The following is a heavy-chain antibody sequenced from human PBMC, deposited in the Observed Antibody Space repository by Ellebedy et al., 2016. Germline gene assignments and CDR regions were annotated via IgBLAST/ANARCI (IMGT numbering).Heavy chain of an antibody. CDR1: GFTFSSYA. CDR2: ISGSGGST. V-gene: IGHV3-23*01. CDR3: AKSLGGWVPQVGWFDP. D-gene: IGHD6-19*01. J-gene: IGHJ5*02. Sequence: GGSLRLSXAASGFTFSSYAMSWVRQAPGKGLEWVSAISGSGGSTYYADSVKGRFTISRDNSKNTLYLQMNSLRAEDTAVYYCAKSLGGWVPQVGWFDPWGQGTLVTVSS.